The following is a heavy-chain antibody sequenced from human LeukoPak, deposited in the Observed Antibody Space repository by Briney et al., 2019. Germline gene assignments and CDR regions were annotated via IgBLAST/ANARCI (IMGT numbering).Heavy chain of an antibody. CDR2: VYNTGST. CDR1: GGSITTHY. D-gene: IGHD4-17*01. CDR3: ARDLLGDYGTFDI. J-gene: IGHJ3*02. V-gene: IGHV4-4*07. Sequence: PSETLSLTCTVSGGSITTHYWSWIRQPAGREVEWIGRVYNTGSTKYNPSLESRVTMSVDTSSNRSSLSLRSVTAADTAVYYCARDLLGDYGTFDIWGQGTMVTVSS.